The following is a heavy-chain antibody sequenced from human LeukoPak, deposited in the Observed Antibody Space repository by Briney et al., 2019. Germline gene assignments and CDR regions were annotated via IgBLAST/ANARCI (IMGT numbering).Heavy chain of an antibody. Sequence: GGSLRLSCAASGFTVSSNYMSWVRQAPGKGLEWVSVIYSGGSTYYADSVKGRFTISRDNSKNTLYLQMNSLRAEDTAVYYCARVWGGTGTTPGLFDYWGQGTLVTVSS. CDR1: GFTVSSNY. D-gene: IGHD1-1*01. V-gene: IGHV3-53*05. CDR2: IYSGGST. CDR3: ARVWGGTGTTPGLFDY. J-gene: IGHJ4*02.